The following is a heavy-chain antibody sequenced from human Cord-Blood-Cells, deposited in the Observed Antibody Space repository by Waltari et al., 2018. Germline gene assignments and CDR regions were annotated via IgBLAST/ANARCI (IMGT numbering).Heavy chain of an antibody. D-gene: IGHD1-20*01. Sequence: EVQLLESGGGLVQPGGSLRLSCAASGFTFSSYAMSWVRQAPGKGLDGGSAISGSGGSTYYADSVKGRFTISRDNSKNTLYLQMNSLRAEDTAVYYCAKPTYNWNYFDYWGQGTLVTVSS. CDR3: AKPTYNWNYFDY. J-gene: IGHJ4*02. CDR1: GFTFSSYA. CDR2: ISGSGGST. V-gene: IGHV3-23*01.